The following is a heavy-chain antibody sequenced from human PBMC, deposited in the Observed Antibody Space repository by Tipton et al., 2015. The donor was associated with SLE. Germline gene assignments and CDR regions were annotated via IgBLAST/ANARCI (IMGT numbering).Heavy chain of an antibody. CDR3: ARGRAGYSSSWYRGYYYMDV. D-gene: IGHD6-13*01. CDR1: GGSFSGYY. CDR2: INHSGST. J-gene: IGHJ6*03. Sequence: TLSLTCAVYGGSFSGYYWSWIRQPPGKGLEWIGEINHSGSTNYNPSLKSRVTMSVDTSKNQFSLKLSSVTAADTAVYYCARGRAGYSSSWYRGYYYMDVWGKGTTVTVSS. V-gene: IGHV4-34*01.